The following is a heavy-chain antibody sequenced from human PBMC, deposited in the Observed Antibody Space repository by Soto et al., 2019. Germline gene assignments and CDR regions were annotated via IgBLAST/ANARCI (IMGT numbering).Heavy chain of an antibody. CDR1: GGTFSSYA. CDR2: IIPIFGTA. J-gene: IGHJ5*02. Sequence: QVQLVQSGAEVKKPGSSVKVSCKASGGTFSSYAISWVRQAPGQGLEWVGGIIPIFGTANYAQKFQGRVRITADESTSTAYMELSSLRYEDAAVYYCASDSQYYGYVWGSYRAPFDRWGQGTLVTVSS. D-gene: IGHD3-16*02. CDR3: ASDSQYYGYVWGSYRAPFDR. V-gene: IGHV1-69*01.